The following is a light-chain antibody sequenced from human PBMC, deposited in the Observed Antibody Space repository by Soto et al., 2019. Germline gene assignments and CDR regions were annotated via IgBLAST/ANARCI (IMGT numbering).Light chain of an antibody. Sequence: IVVTQSPSTLSVSPGERATLSCRASHSISSKLAWYQQKPGQAPRLLIYGASTRATGIPARFSGSGSGTDFTLTISSLEPEDFAVYYCQQRSNWPLTFGGGTKVDIK. CDR2: GAS. V-gene: IGKV3-11*01. CDR1: HSISSK. CDR3: QQRSNWPLT. J-gene: IGKJ4*01.